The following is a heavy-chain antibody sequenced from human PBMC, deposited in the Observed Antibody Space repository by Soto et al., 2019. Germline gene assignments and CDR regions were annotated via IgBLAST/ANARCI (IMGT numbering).Heavy chain of an antibody. CDR2: INHSGST. D-gene: IGHD3-22*01. Sequence: PSETLSLTCAVYGGSFSGYYWIWIRQPPGKGLEWIGEINHSGSTNYNPSLKSRVTISVDTSKNQFSLKLSSVTAADTAVHYCARASFYDSSGYYSATPGWRYFQHWGQGTLVTVSS. CDR3: ARASFYDSSGYYSATPGWRYFQH. J-gene: IGHJ1*01. CDR1: GGSFSGYY. V-gene: IGHV4-34*01.